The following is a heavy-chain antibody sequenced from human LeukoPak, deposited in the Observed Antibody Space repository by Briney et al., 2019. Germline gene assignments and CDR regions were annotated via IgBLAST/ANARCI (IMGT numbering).Heavy chain of an antibody. D-gene: IGHD3-3*01. CDR2: TYPGDSDT. V-gene: IGHV5-51*01. J-gene: IGHJ3*02. CDR1: GYSFTSYW. Sequence: GESLKISCKGSGYSFTSYWIGWVRKLPGKGLERMGITYPGDSDTRYRPSFQGQVTISADKSISTAYLQWSSLKASDTAMYYCARQGNYDFWSGYYPDAFDIWGQGTMVTVSS. CDR3: ARQGNYDFWSGYYPDAFDI.